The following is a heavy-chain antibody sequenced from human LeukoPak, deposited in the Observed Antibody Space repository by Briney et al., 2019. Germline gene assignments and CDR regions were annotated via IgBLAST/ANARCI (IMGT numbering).Heavy chain of an antibody. CDR1: GYTFTVYY. J-gene: IGHJ2*01. CDR3: ARDGAAAGRLSWYFDL. Sequence: ASVKVSCKASGYTFTVYYMHWVRQAPGQGLEWMGRINPNSGGTNYAQKFQGRVTMTRDTSISTAYMELSRLRSDDTAVYYCARDGAAAGRLSWYFDLWGRGTLVTVSS. V-gene: IGHV1-2*06. CDR2: INPNSGGT. D-gene: IGHD6-13*01.